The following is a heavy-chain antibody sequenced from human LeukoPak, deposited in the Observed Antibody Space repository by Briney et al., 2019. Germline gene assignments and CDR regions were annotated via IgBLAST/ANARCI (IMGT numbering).Heavy chain of an antibody. D-gene: IGHD6-19*01. V-gene: IGHV3-15*01. CDR1: GFTFSSYE. CDR2: IKSKTHGGTT. CDR3: TTSPVPGLDY. J-gene: IGHJ4*02. Sequence: GGSLRLSCAASGFTFSSYEMNWVRQAPGKGLEWVGRIKSKTHGGTTDYAAPVKGRFTISRDDSKNIFYLQMNSLKTEDTAVYYCTTSPVPGLDYWGQGTLVTVSS.